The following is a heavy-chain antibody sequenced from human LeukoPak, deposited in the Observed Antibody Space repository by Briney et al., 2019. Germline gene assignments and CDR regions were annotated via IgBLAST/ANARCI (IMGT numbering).Heavy chain of an antibody. J-gene: IGHJ4*02. Sequence: PGGSLRLSCAASGFTFTNYEMNWVRQAPGKGLEWVSYISSSGSAISDADSVKGRFTISRDNVRNSLHLQMNSLRAEDTAVYYCARERGYGHFDSWGQGTLVTVSS. V-gene: IGHV3-48*03. D-gene: IGHD2-15*01. CDR1: GFTFTNYE. CDR2: ISSSGSAI. CDR3: ARERGYGHFDS.